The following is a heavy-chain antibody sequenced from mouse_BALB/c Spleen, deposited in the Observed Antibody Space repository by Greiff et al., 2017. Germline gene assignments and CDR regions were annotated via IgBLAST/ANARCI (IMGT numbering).Heavy chain of an antibody. J-gene: IGHJ2*01. CDR1: GYSFTSYW. V-gene: IGHV1-61*01. CDR2: IHPSDSET. Sequence: VQVVESGAELVRPGASVKLSCKASGYSFTSYWMNWVKQRPGQGLEWIGMIHPSDSETRLNQKFKDKATLTVDKSSSTAYMQLSSPTSEDSAVYYCAREENYYGSSPYFDYWGQGTTLTVSS. CDR3: AREENYYGSSPYFDY. D-gene: IGHD1-1*01.